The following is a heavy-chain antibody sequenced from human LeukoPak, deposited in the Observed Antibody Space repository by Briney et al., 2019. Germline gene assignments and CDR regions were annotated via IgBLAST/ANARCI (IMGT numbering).Heavy chain of an antibody. CDR1: GFTFSSSA. Sequence: GGSLRPSCAASGFTFSSSAMSWVRQVPGKGLEWVSSISSSSSYIYYADSVKGRFTISRDNAKNSLYLQMNSLRAEDTAVYYCARDFSGYYYLFDYWGQGTLVTVSS. CDR2: ISSSSSYI. D-gene: IGHD3-22*01. J-gene: IGHJ4*02. V-gene: IGHV3-21*01. CDR3: ARDFSGYYYLFDY.